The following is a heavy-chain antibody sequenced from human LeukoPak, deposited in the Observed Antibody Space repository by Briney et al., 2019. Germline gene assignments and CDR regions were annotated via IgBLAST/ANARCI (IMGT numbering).Heavy chain of an antibody. CDR1: GFTFSSYS. D-gene: IGHD1-26*01. CDR3: ARDDGSYSRSPGFDY. J-gene: IGHJ4*02. Sequence: PGGSLRLSCAASGFTFSSYSMNWVRQAPGKGLEWVSSISTSSSYIYYADSMKGRFTITRENAKNSLYLQMNSLRAEDTAVYYRARDDGSYSRSPGFDYWGQGTLVTVSS. V-gene: IGHV3-21*01. CDR2: ISTSSSYI.